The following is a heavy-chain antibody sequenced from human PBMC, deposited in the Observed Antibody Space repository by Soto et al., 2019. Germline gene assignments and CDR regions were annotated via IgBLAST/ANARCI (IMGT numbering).Heavy chain of an antibody. CDR1: GGTFSSYA. CDR3: ASGVVGAYSYFDY. Sequence: SVKVSCKASGGTFSSYAISWVRQAPGQGLEWMGGIIPIFGTANYAQKFQGRVTITADKSTSTAYMELSSLRSEDPAVYYCASGVVGAYSYFDYWGQRTLVTVSS. J-gene: IGHJ4*02. CDR2: IIPIFGTA. V-gene: IGHV1-69*06. D-gene: IGHD1-26*01.